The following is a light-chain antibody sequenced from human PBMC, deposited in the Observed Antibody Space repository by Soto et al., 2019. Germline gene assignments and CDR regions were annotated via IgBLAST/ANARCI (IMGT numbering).Light chain of an antibody. V-gene: IGKV1-39*01. Sequence: DIQMTQAPSSLSASVGDRVAIACRASQSINTYVNWYQQKSGKAPKLLIYVASTLESGVPSRFSGTGSGTDFTLTISSLQPEDFATYYCQQSYGIQFPFGGGTKVDI. CDR3: QQSYGIQFP. CDR1: QSINTY. J-gene: IGKJ4*01. CDR2: VAS.